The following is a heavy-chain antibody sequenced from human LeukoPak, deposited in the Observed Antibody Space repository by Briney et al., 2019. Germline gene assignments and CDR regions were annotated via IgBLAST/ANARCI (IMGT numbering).Heavy chain of an antibody. CDR2: ISSSGSTI. Sequence: GGSLRLSCAASGFTSSSYEMNWVRQAPGKGLEWVSYISSSGSTIYYADSVKGRFTISRDNAKNSLYLQMNSLRAEDTAVYYCARVAAAGPPVLWFDPWAQGTLVTVSS. D-gene: IGHD6-13*01. V-gene: IGHV3-48*03. J-gene: IGHJ5*02. CDR1: GFTSSSYE. CDR3: ARVAAAGPPVLWFDP.